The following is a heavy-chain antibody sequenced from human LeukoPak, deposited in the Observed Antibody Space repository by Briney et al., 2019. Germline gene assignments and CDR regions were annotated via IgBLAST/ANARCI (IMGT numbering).Heavy chain of an antibody. D-gene: IGHD3-10*01. Sequence: SETLSLTCAVYGGSFRGYYWTWVRHPPGKGLEWIGEINYKGATNNNPSLKSRAAISLATSKNQFSLKLSSVTAADTAVYYCARGPHFYGSGSYEYSYYYYYYGMDVWGKGTAVTVSS. CDR3: ARGPHFYGSGSYEYSYYYYYYGMDV. CDR1: GGSFRGYY. CDR2: INYKGAT. J-gene: IGHJ6*04. V-gene: IGHV4-34*04.